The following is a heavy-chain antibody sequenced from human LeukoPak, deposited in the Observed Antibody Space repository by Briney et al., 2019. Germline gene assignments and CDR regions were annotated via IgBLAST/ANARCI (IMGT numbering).Heavy chain of an antibody. CDR1: GGSISSSSYY. D-gene: IGHD3-22*01. J-gene: IGHJ4*02. CDR3: ARDGPPADYYDSSGLDY. V-gene: IGHV4-39*07. CDR2: IYYSGST. Sequence: SETLSLTCTVSGGSISSSSYYWGWIRQPPGKGLEWIGSIYYSGSTYYNPSLKSRVTISVDTSKNQFSLKLSSVTAADTAVYYCARDGPPADYYDSSGLDYWGQGTLVTVSS.